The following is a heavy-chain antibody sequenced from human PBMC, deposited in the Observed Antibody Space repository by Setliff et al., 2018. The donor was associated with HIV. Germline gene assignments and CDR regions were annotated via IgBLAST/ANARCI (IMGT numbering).Heavy chain of an antibody. CDR3: ATDRILGDCSSTSCSNAFDI. Sequence: ASVKVSCKVSGYTLTELSMHWVRQAPGKGLEWMGGFDPEDGETIYAQKFQGRVTMTEDTSTDTAYMELSSLRSEDTAVYYCATDRILGDCSSTSCSNAFDIWGQGTMVTVSS. J-gene: IGHJ3*02. V-gene: IGHV1-24*01. CDR2: FDPEDGET. CDR1: GYTLTELS. D-gene: IGHD2-2*01.